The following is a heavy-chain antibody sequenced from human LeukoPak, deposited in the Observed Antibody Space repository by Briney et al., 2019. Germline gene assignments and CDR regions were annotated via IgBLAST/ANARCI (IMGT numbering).Heavy chain of an antibody. D-gene: IGHD2-15*01. CDR1: GFTFSSST. J-gene: IGHJ4*02. V-gene: IGHV3-48*02. Sequence: GGSLRLSCAASGFTFSSSTVNWVRQAPGKGLEWVSHISGSSVTIYYADSVKGRFTISRDNAKNSVYLQMNSLRDEDTAVYYCARGDCSGGSCHLFDYWGQGTLVTVSS. CDR3: ARGDCSGGSCHLFDY. CDR2: ISGSSVTI.